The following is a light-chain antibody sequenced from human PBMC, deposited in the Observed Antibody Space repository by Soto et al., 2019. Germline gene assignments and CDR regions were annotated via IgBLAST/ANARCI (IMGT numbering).Light chain of an antibody. J-gene: IGKJ3*01. CDR2: DGS. Sequence: DIHLTQSPSTLSTSVGARVTITCRASQSVSYWLAWYQQKPGKAPNLIIYDGSTLASGVPPRFSGGGFGTEFTLNISSLQPDDSAMYYCQHYNTYSKAFGPGTRVEIK. CDR1: QSVSYW. V-gene: IGKV1-5*01. CDR3: QHYNTYSKA.